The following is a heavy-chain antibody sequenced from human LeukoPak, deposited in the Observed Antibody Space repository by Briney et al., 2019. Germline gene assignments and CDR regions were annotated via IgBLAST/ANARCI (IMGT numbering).Heavy chain of an antibody. CDR1: GFTFDDYA. CDR2: ISWNSGSI. CDR3: AKGYSSSWWGTYFDY. Sequence: PGGSLRLSCAASGFTFDDYAMHWVRQAPGKGLEWVSGISWNSGSIGYADSVKGRFTISRDNAKNSLYLQMNSLRAEDTALYYCAKGYSSSWWGTYFDYWGQGTLVTVSS. D-gene: IGHD6-13*01. V-gene: IGHV3-9*01. J-gene: IGHJ4*02.